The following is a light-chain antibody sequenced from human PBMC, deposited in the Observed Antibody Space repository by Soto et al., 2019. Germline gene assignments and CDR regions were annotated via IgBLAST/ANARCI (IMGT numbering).Light chain of an antibody. CDR3: QAWDGSTYV. CDR2: QDT. CDR1: KLGDKY. V-gene: IGLV3-1*01. Sequence: SYELTQAPSVSVSPGQTASITCSGDKLGDKYASWYQQKPGQSPLLVIFQDTKRPSGIPERFSGSSSGNTATLTISGTQAMDEADYYCQAWDGSTYVFGTGTKLTVL. J-gene: IGLJ1*01.